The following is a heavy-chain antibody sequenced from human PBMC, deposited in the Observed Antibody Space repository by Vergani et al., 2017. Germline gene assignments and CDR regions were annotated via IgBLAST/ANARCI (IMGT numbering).Heavy chain of an antibody. V-gene: IGHV3-15*01. D-gene: IGHD5-12*01. CDR3: TTEDGRGCDGGSVDS. CDR2: IKSKTDGGTT. Sequence: EVQLVESGGGLVKPGGSLRLSCAASGFTFNKSSMNWVRQAPGKGLEWVGRIKSKTDGGTTDHAAPVTGRFTISREDSKTTLYLEMNSLKTEDISVYYCTTEDGRGCDGGSVDSWGQGTLVTVSS. CDR1: GFTFNKSS. J-gene: IGHJ4*02.